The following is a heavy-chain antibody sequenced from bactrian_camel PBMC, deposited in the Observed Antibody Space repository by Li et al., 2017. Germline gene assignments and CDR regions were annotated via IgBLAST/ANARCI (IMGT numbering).Heavy chain of an antibody. V-gene: IGHV3S36*01. CDR1: EDNDANCL. Sequence: VQLVESGGGSVQAGGSLRLSCVAPEDNDANCLAWFREAPGKEREGVAFIYTGGGTTYSADSVKGRFTISQDNAAKTFYLQMNNLKPEDTAMYYCAAEFEQAWEARSAPESQGTQVTVS. J-gene: IGHJ4*01. CDR2: IYTGGGTT. D-gene: IGHD2*01.